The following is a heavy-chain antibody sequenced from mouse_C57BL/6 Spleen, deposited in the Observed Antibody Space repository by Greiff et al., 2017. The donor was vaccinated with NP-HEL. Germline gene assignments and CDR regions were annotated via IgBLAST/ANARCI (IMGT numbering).Heavy chain of an antibody. Sequence: VQLQQSGAELVKPGASVKISCKASGYAFSSYWMNWVKQRPGKGLEWIGQIYPGDGDTNYNGKFKGKATLTADKSSSTAYMQLSSLTSADSAVYFCAREETMITTPCAMDYWGQGPSVTVSS. D-gene: IGHD2-4*01. CDR3: AREETMITTPCAMDY. CDR1: GYAFSSYW. J-gene: IGHJ4*01. CDR2: IYPGDGDT. V-gene: IGHV1-80*01.